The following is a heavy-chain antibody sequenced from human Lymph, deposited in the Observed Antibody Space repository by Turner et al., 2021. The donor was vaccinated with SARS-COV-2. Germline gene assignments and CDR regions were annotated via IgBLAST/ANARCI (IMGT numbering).Heavy chain of an antibody. CDR1: GGTFSTYA. CDR2: TIPIFVIA. D-gene: IGHD1-1*01. J-gene: IGHJ4*02. Sequence: QVQLVQSGAEVKKPGSSVKVSCKASGGTFSTYAIRWVRQAPGQGLEWLGGTIPIFVIANYAQKFQGRVTITADKFTSTAYMELSSLRSEDTAVYYCARDATGPLGYWGRGTLVTVSS. CDR3: ARDATGPLGY. V-gene: IGHV1-69*10.